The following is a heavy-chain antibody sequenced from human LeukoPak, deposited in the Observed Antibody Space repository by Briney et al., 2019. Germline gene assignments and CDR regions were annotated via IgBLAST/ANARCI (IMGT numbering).Heavy chain of an antibody. CDR2: IYYSGST. V-gene: IGHV4-59*01. J-gene: IGHJ4*02. CDR3: AIGGYSYGAYYFDY. CDR1: GGSISSYY. Sequence: SEALSLTCTVSGGSISSYYWSWIRQPPGKGLEWIGYIYYSGSTNYNPSLKSRVTISVDTSKNQLSLKLSSVTAADTAVYYCAIGGYSYGAYYFDYWGQGTLVTVSS. D-gene: IGHD5-18*01.